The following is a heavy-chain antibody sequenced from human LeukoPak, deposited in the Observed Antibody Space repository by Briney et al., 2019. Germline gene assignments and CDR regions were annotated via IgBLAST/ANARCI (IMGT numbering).Heavy chain of an antibody. D-gene: IGHD4-17*01. J-gene: IGHJ4*02. CDR1: GFTFTSYA. CDR2: ITGTGGST. CDR3: AKADGDYL. V-gene: IGHV3-23*01. Sequence: GGSLRLSCAASGFTFTSYAMSWVRQAPGKGLEWVSAITGTGGSTYYSASVKGRFTISRDNSKNTLYLQMSSLRAEDTAMYYCAKADGDYLWGQGTLVTVSS.